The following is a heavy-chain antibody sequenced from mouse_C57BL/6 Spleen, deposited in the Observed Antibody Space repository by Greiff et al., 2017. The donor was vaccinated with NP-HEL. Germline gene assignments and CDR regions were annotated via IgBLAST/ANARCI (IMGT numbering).Heavy chain of an antibody. CDR2: INPSNGGT. CDR3: ARSRPYGYEDYWYFDV. J-gene: IGHJ1*03. CDR1: GYTFTSYW. Sequence: QVQLQQPGTELVKPGSSVKLSCKASGYTFTSYWMHWVKQRPGQGLEWIGNINPSNGGTNYNEKFKSKATLTVDKSSSTAYMQLSSLTSEDSAVYYCARSRPYGYEDYWYFDVWGTGTTVTVSS. V-gene: IGHV1-53*01. D-gene: IGHD2-2*01.